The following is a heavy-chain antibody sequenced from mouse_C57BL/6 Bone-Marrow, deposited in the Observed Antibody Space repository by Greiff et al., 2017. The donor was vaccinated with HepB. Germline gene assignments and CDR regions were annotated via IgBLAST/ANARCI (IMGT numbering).Heavy chain of an antibody. CDR3: TRSRGYDAAMDY. Sequence: VQLQQSGTVLARPGASVKMSCKTSGYTFTSYWMHWVKQRPGQGLEWIGAIYPGNSDTSYNQKFKGKAKLTAVTSASTAYMELSSLTNEDSAVYYCTRSRGYDAAMDYWGQGTSVTVSS. V-gene: IGHV1-5*01. J-gene: IGHJ4*01. D-gene: IGHD2-2*01. CDR2: IYPGNSDT. CDR1: GYTFTSYW.